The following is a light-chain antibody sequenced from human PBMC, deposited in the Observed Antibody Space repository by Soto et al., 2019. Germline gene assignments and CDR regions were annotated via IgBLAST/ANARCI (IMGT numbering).Light chain of an antibody. CDR2: GAS. J-gene: IGKJ1*01. CDR1: QSVSSN. CDR3: QQYNNWPRT. Sequence: EIVLTHSPATLSVSPLERGTLXFRVSQSVSSNLAWYQQKPGQAPRLLIYGASTRATGIPARFSGSGSGTEFTLTISSLQSEDFAVYYCQQYNNWPRTFGQGTKVDIK. V-gene: IGKV3-15*01.